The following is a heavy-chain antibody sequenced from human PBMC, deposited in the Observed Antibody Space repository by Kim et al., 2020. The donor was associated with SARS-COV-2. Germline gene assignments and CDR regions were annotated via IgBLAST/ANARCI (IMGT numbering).Heavy chain of an antibody. D-gene: IGHD3-10*01. CDR1: GFTVSSNY. CDR3: ASGRWGGSGSYFDYYYYGMDV. Sequence: GGSLRLSCAASGFTVSSNYMSWVRQAPGKGLEWVSVIYSGGSTYYADSVKGRFTISRDNSKNTLYLQMNSLRAEDTAVYYCASGRWGGSGSYFDYYYYGMDVWGQGTTVTVSS. V-gene: IGHV3-53*01. CDR2: IYSGGST. J-gene: IGHJ6*02.